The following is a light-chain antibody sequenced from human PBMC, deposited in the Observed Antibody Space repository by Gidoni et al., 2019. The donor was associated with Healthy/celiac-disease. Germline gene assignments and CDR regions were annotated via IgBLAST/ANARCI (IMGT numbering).Light chain of an antibody. CDR3: QSYDSSLSGSGV. Sequence: QSVLTQPPSVSGAPGQRVPIPCTGSRSNIGAGYDVHWYQQLPGTAPKLLIYGNSNRPSGVPDRFSGSKSGTSASLAITGLQAEDEADYYCQSYDSSLSGSGVFGGGTKLTVL. CDR2: GNS. J-gene: IGLJ2*01. V-gene: IGLV1-40*01. CDR1: RSNIGAGYD.